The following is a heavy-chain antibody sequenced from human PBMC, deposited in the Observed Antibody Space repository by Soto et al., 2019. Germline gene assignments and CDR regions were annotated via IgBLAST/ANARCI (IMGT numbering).Heavy chain of an antibody. D-gene: IGHD3-22*01. J-gene: IGHJ4*02. CDR1: GGSISSGGYY. CDR2: ICYSGST. CDR3: ARATIAYDSSGYYHFDY. Sequence: SETLSLTCTVSGGSISSGGYYCSWIRQHPGKGLEWIGYICYSGSTYYSPSLKSRVTISVDTSKNQFSLKLSSVTAADTAVYYCARATIAYDSSGYYHFDYSCQR. V-gene: IGHV4-31*03.